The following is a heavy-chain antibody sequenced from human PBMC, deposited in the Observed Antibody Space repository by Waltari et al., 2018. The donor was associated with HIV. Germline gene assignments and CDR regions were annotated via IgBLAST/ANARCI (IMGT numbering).Heavy chain of an antibody. J-gene: IGHJ4*02. D-gene: IGHD1-26*01. CDR2: MKIKREGGKA. V-gene: IGHV3-15*01. CDR3: TTAMGGSYYGRDY. CDR1: GFTFSNAW. Sequence: HLVESGGGLVKPGGSLRLSCAASGFTFSNAWMSWVRKAPGKGQGWGGRMKIKREGGKAHYAALGKGRFNISRDDSKNTLYMEMNSLKTEDTAMYFCTTAMGGSYYGRDYWGQGTLVTVSS.